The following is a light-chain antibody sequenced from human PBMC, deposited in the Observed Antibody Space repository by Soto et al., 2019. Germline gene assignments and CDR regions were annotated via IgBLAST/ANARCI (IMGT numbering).Light chain of an antibody. J-gene: IGKJ2*01. Sequence: NVLTQSPATLSLSPGERATLSCRASQSVGSSLAWYKQTPGQAPRLLIYDTSTRATGIPARFSGSGSGTDFTLTISSLEPEDFAVYYCQQANGFPHTFGQGTRLDIK. CDR1: QSVGSS. CDR3: QQANGFPHT. CDR2: DTS. V-gene: IGKV3-11*01.